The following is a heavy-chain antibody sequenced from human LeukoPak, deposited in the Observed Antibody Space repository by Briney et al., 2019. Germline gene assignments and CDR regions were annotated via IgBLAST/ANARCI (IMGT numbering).Heavy chain of an antibody. CDR2: IIPIFGTA. D-gene: IGHD2-2*01. CDR3: ARQIVVVPAARTNYYYMDV. V-gene: IGHV1-69*13. Sequence: SVKFSCKASGGTFSSYAISWVRQAPGQGLEWMGGIIPIFGTANYAQKFQGRVTITADESTSTAYMELSSLRSEDTAVYYCARQIVVVPAARTNYYYMDVWGKGTTVTVSS. J-gene: IGHJ6*03. CDR1: GGTFSSYA.